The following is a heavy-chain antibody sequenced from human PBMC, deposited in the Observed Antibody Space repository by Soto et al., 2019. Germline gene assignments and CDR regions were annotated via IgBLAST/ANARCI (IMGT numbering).Heavy chain of an antibody. CDR3: ARVPLRGTSSYYMDV. Sequence: SETLSLTCVVYRGSLSGYYWSWIRQPPGKGLEWIGEINHSGSTHYSLSLKSHVTMSVDTSKNHFSVKLTSVTAADTATYYCARVPLRGTSSYYMDVWATGTTVTVSS. J-gene: IGHJ6*03. CDR2: INHSGST. V-gene: IGHV4-34*01. CDR1: RGSLSGYY. D-gene: IGHD1-1*01.